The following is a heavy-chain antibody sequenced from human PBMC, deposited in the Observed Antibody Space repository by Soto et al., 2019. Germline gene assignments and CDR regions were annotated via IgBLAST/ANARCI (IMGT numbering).Heavy chain of an antibody. CDR2: ISGSGGST. D-gene: IGHD1-26*01. Sequence: PGGSLRLSCAASGFTFSSYAMSWGRQAPWKGLEWVSSISGSGGSTYYADSVKGRFTISRDNAKNSLYLQMNSLRDEDTAVYYCARDGHGSYYYYGMDVWGQGTTVTVSS. CDR1: GFTFSSYA. J-gene: IGHJ6*02. CDR3: ARDGHGSYYYYGMDV. V-gene: IGHV3-23*01.